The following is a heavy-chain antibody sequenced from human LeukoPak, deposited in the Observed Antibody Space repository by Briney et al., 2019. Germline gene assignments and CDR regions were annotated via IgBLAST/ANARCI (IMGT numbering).Heavy chain of an antibody. CDR3: ARGRYGYGDGFYFDY. J-gene: IGHJ4*02. Sequence: GASVKVSCKASGYTFTGYYMHWVRQAPGQGLEWMGWINPNSGGTNYAQKFQGRVTMTRDTSISTAYMELSRLRSDDTAVYYCARGRYGYGDGFYFDYWGQGTLVTVSS. D-gene: IGHD5-18*01. CDR1: GYTFTGYY. V-gene: IGHV1-2*02. CDR2: INPNSGGT.